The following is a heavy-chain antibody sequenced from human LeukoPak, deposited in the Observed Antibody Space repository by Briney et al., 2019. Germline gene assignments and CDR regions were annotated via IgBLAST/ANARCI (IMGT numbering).Heavy chain of an antibody. CDR3: AGIQLWSPFDY. CDR2: IYSGGST. CDR1: GFTVNSNY. Sequence: GGSLRLSCAASGFTVNSNYMSWVRQAPAKGLGWVSVIYSGGSTYYADSVKGRFTISRDNSKNTLYLQMNSLRAEDTAVYYCAGIQLWSPFDYWGQGTLVTVSS. V-gene: IGHV3-66*01. D-gene: IGHD5-18*01. J-gene: IGHJ4*02.